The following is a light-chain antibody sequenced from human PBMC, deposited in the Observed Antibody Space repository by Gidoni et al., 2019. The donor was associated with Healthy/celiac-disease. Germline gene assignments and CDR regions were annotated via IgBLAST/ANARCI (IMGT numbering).Light chain of an antibody. Sequence: SSELTQSPSVSGGLGQTASITCGGNHSGSKSVHWYQQQPGQAPVLVIHRNSIRPSGIPERFSGSNSGNTATLTISSAQAGDEADYSCQVWDSSTAPVFGGGTKLTVL. CDR3: QVWDSSTAPV. CDR2: RNS. J-gene: IGLJ3*02. V-gene: IGLV3-9*01. CDR1: HSGSKS.